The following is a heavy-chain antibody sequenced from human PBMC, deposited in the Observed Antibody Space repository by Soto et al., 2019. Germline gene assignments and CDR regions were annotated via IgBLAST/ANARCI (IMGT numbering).Heavy chain of an antibody. Sequence: LRLSCAASGFTFSSYGMHWVRQAPGKGLEWVAVIWYDGSNKYYADSVKGRFTISRDNSKNTLYLQMNSLRAEDTAVYYCARDRADYYDSSGYYGRYFQHWGQGTLVTVSS. CDR1: GFTFSSYG. CDR3: ARDRADYYDSSGYYGRYFQH. J-gene: IGHJ1*01. CDR2: IWYDGSNK. D-gene: IGHD3-22*01. V-gene: IGHV3-33*01.